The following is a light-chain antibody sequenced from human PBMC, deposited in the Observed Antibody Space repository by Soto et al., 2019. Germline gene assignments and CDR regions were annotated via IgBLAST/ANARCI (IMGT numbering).Light chain of an antibody. Sequence: QSALTQPASVSGSPGQSITISCTGTSSDVGGYNYVSWYQHHPDKAPKLIIYDVSHRPSGVSNRFSGSKSGNTASLTISGLQAEDEANYYCSAYTSRDTLNWVFGGGTKLTVL. V-gene: IGLV2-14*03. CDR2: DVS. CDR3: SAYTSRDTLNWV. CDR1: SSDVGGYNY. J-gene: IGLJ3*02.